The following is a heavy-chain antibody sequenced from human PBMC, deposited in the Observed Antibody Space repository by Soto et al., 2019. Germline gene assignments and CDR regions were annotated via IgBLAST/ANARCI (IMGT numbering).Heavy chain of an antibody. Sequence: SVKVSCKASGGTFSSYAISCVLRSPLQWLDWMGGIIPIFGTANYAQKFQGRVTITADESTSTAYMELSSLRSEDTAVYYCATSRGSGYYDSSGYYYIDRCPGYWGQGTLVTVSS. V-gene: IGHV1-69*13. CDR3: ATSRGSGYYDSSGYYYIDRCPGY. CDR1: GGTFSSYA. CDR2: IIPIFGTA. J-gene: IGHJ4*02. D-gene: IGHD3-22*01.